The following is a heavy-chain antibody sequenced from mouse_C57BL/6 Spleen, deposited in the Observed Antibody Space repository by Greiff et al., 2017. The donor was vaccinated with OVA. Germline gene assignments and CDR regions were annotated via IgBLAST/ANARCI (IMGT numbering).Heavy chain of an antibody. CDR1: GFSLTSYG. CDR3: AKKGDDAMDY. V-gene: IGHV2-5*01. J-gene: IGHJ4*01. D-gene: IGHD3-3*01. CDR2: IWRGGST. Sequence: QVQLKESGPGLVQPSQSLSITCTVSGFSLTSYGVHWVRQSPGKGLEWLGVIWRGGSTDYNAAFISRLSITKDNSKSQVFFKMNSLQADDTAIYYCAKKGDDAMDYWGQGTSVTVSS.